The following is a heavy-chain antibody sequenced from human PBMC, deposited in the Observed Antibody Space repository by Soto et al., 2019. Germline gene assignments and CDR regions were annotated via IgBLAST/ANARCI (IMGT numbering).Heavy chain of an antibody. CDR1: GGSISRDDYY. Sequence: QVQLQESGSGLVKPSQTLSLTCTVSGGSISRDDYYWSWIRQPPGKGLEWIGYIYYSGKTSYNPSLKSRLTISLDTSKNQFSLKLSSVSAADTAVYYCARDRSNSPDYFDYWGQGTLVTVSS. V-gene: IGHV4-30-4*01. D-gene: IGHD6-6*01. CDR3: ARDRSNSPDYFDY. J-gene: IGHJ4*02. CDR2: IYYSGKT.